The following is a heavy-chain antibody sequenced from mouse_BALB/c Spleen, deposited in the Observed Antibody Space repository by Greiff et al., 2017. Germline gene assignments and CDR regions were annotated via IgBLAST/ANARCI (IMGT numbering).Heavy chain of an antibody. CDR1: GFTFSSYG. Sequence: DVHLVESGGDLVKPGGSLKLSCAASGFTFSSYGMSWVRQTPDKRLEWVATISSGGSYTYYPDSVKGRFTISRDNAKNTLYLQMCSLKSEDTAVYYCARVLLRDSCWYFDVWGAGTTVTVSS. D-gene: IGHD1-1*01. CDR2: ISSGGSYT. CDR3: ARVLLRDSCWYFDV. V-gene: IGHV5-6*01. J-gene: IGHJ1*01.